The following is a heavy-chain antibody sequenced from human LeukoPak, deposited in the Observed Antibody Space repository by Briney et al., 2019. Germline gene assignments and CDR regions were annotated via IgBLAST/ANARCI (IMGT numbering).Heavy chain of an antibody. CDR3: AKDLANSWTIDY. J-gene: IGHJ4*02. Sequence: GGSLRLSCAASGFTFSSYNMNWVRQAPGKGLEWVSYISSSSSTIYYADSVKGRFTISRGNAKNSLYLQMNSLSVEDTAFYYCAKDLANSWTIDYWGQGTLVTVSS. D-gene: IGHD1-1*01. CDR1: GFTFSSYN. V-gene: IGHV3-48*04. CDR2: ISSSSSTI.